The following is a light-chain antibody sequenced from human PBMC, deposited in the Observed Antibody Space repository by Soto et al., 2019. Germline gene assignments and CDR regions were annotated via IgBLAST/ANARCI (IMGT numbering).Light chain of an antibody. Sequence: DIQMTQSPSSLSASVGDRVTITCRASQSISSNLNWYQQKPGKAPKVLIYAASSLQSGVPSRFTGSGSGTDFTLTISSLQSDDFATYYCQQRHSTPWTFCPGTKVEIK. CDR3: QQRHSTPWT. CDR1: QSISSN. J-gene: IGKJ1*01. CDR2: AAS. V-gene: IGKV1-39*01.